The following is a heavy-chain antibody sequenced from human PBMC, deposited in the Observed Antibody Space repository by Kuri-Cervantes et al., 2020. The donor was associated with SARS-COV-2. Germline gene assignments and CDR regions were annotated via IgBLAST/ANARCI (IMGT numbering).Heavy chain of an antibody. CDR3: ARLKWEGNLARYMDV. CDR1: GFTFSSYW. J-gene: IGHJ6*03. Sequence: GGSLRLSCAAPGFTFSSYWMSWVRQAPGKGLEWVANIKQDGSEKYYVDSVKGRFTISRDNAKNSLYLQMNSLRAEDTAVYYCARLKWEGNLARYMDVWGKGTTVTVSS. D-gene: IGHD4-23*01. CDR2: IKQDGSEK. V-gene: IGHV3-7*01.